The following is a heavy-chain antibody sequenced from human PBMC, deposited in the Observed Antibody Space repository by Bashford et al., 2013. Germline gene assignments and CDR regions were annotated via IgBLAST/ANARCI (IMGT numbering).Heavy chain of an antibody. Sequence: VRQAPGKGLDWVSAISASGDNKHYADSVKGRFTVSRDNSKNTLYLQINSLRAEDTAIYYCAKDLTTLTTLTNAFDVWGQGTMVTVSS. CDR3: AKDLTTLTTLTNAFDV. CDR2: ISASGDNK. D-gene: IGHD4-11*01. J-gene: IGHJ3*01. V-gene: IGHV3-23*01.